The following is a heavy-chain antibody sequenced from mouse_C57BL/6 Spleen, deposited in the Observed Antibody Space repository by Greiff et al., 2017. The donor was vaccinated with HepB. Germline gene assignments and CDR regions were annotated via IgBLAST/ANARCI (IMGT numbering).Heavy chain of an antibody. V-gene: IGHV1-64*01. J-gene: IGHJ2*01. CDR1: GYTFTSYW. CDR3: AGSSYDYFDY. CDR2: IHPNSGST. D-gene: IGHD1-1*01. Sequence: QVQLKQPGAELVKPGASVKLSCKASGYTFTSYWMHWVKQRPGQGLEWIGMIHPNSGSTNYNEKFKSKATLTVDKSSSTAYMQLSSLTSEDSAVYYCAGSSYDYFDYWGQGTTLTVSS.